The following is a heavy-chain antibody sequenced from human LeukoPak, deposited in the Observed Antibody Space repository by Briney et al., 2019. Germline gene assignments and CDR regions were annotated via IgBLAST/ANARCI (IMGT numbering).Heavy chain of an antibody. J-gene: IGHJ4*02. V-gene: IGHV3-30-3*01. D-gene: IGHD1-1*01. Sequence: GGSLRLSCAASGFTFSSYAMHWVRQTPGKGPEWVAVISYDGSNKYYADSVKGRFTISRDNSKNTLYLQMNSLRAEDTAVYYCAKVGTNFLRYHFDSWGRGTLVTVSS. CDR2: ISYDGSNK. CDR1: GFTFSSYA. CDR3: AKVGTNFLRYHFDS.